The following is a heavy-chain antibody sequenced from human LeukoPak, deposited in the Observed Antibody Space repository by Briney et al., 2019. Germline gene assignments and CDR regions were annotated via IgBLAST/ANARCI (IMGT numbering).Heavy chain of an antibody. CDR3: ARSYGYNSYYFDY. V-gene: IGHV3-53*01. Sequence: GGSLRLSCAASGFTFSSYWMSWVRQAPGKGLEWVSVIYSGGSTYYADSVKGRFTISRDNSKNTLYLQMNSLRAEDTAVYYCARSYGYNSYYFDYWGQGTLVTVSS. CDR2: IYSGGST. CDR1: GFTFSSYW. J-gene: IGHJ4*02. D-gene: IGHD5-24*01.